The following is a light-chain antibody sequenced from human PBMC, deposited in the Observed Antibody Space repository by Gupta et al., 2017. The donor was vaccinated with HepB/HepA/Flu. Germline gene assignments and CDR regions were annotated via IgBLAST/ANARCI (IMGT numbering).Light chain of an antibody. Sequence: QSALTQPASVSGSPGQSITISCTGTSSDVGGYNYVSWYQQHPGKAPKFMIFDVSNRPSGVPNRFSGSTSGKTDSLTISGLQAEDEAEYYCSSSKSRSTHVVFGGGTKLTV. CDR1: SSDVGGYNY. V-gene: IGLV2-14*03. CDR3: SSSKSRSTHVV. J-gene: IGLJ2*01. CDR2: DVS.